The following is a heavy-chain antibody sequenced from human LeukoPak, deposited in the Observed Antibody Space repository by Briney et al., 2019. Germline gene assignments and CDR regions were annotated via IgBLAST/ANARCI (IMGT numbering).Heavy chain of an antibody. CDR2: IIPIFGTA. V-gene: IGHV1-69*13. Sequence: SVKVSCKASGCTFSSYAISWVRQAPGQGLEWMGGIIPIFGTANYAQKFQGRVTITADESTSTAYMERSSLRSEDPAVYYGARAPGPLYWYFDLWGRGTLVTVSS. CDR1: GCTFSSYA. J-gene: IGHJ2*01. CDR3: ARAPGPLYWYFDL.